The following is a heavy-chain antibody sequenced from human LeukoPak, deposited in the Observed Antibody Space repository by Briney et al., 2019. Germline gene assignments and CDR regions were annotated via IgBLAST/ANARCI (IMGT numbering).Heavy chain of an antibody. CDR3: ARDFSYSSGWAAFDY. V-gene: IGHV4-39*02. CDR2: IYYSGNT. Sequence: PSETLSLTCTVSGDSISSSNSYWGWIRQPPGKGLEWIGSIYYSGNTYYNASLKSRVTISVDTSKNQFSLKLTSVTAADTAVYYCARDFSYSSGWAAFDYWGQGTLVTASS. D-gene: IGHD6-19*01. J-gene: IGHJ4*02. CDR1: GDSISSSNSY.